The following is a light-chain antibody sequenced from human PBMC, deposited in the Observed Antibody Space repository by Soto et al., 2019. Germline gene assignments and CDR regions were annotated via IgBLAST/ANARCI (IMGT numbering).Light chain of an antibody. Sequence: EIVMTQSPATLSVSPGERATLSCRASQTVSSNLAWYQRKPGQAPRRLIYGASTRAPGIPARFSGSGSGTEFTLTISSLQSEDLAVYYCQQYNDWPPFTIGPGTRVDIK. V-gene: IGKV3-15*01. CDR1: QTVSSN. CDR2: GAS. CDR3: QQYNDWPPFT. J-gene: IGKJ3*01.